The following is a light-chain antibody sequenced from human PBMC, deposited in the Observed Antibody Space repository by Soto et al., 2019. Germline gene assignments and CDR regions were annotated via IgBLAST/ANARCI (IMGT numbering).Light chain of an antibody. Sequence: VLVQSPATQSLSPGERATLSCRASQSVSSEYLAWYQQKPGQAPRLLIDGASSRATGIPDRFSGSGSGTDFTLTISRLEPEDFAVYYCQRYGSSPPLTFGGGTKV. J-gene: IGKJ4*01. CDR1: QSVSSEY. V-gene: IGKV3-20*01. CDR2: GAS. CDR3: QRYGSSPPLT.